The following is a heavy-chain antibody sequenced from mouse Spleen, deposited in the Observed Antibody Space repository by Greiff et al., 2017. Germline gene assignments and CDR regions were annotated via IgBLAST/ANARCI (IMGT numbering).Heavy chain of an antibody. CDR1: GFTFSSYA. CDR2: ISSGGSYT. J-gene: IGHJ2*01. D-gene: IGHD2-1*01. V-gene: IGHV5-9-1*01. Sequence: EVKLVESGGGLVKPGGSLKLSCAASGFTFSSYAMSWVRQTPEKRLEWVATISSGGSYTYYPDSVKGRFTISRDNAKNTLYLQMSSLRSEDTAMYYCASLYGNSYFDYWGQGTTLTDSS. CDR3: ASLYGNSYFDY.